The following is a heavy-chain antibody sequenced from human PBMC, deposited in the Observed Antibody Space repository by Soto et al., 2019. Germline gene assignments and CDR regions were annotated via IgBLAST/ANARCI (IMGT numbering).Heavy chain of an antibody. CDR2: IIPIFGTA. Sequence: QVQLVQSGAEVKKPGSSVKVSCKASGGTFSSYAISWVRQAPGHGLEWMGGIIPIFGTANYAQKFQGRVTITADKSTSTAYVELSSLRSEDTAVYYCAREGGSYNRVYFYYWGQGTLVTVSS. CDR3: AREGGSYNRVYFYY. CDR1: GGTFSSYA. D-gene: IGHD1-26*01. V-gene: IGHV1-69*06. J-gene: IGHJ4*02.